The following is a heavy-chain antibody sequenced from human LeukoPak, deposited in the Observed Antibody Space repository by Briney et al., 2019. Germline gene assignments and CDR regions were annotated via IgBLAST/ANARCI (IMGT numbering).Heavy chain of an antibody. J-gene: IGHJ4*02. CDR1: GFTFGSYA. CDR3: ARGSIGYTYKNPRPYDY. V-gene: IGHV3-23*01. D-gene: IGHD5-18*01. CDR2: ISNSGDST. Sequence: PGGSLRLSCAASGFTFGSYAMSWVRQAPGKGLEWVSTISNSGDSTYYADSVKGRFTISRDNSKNTLYLQMNNLRAEDTAAYYCARGSIGYTYKNPRPYDYWDQGTLVTVSS.